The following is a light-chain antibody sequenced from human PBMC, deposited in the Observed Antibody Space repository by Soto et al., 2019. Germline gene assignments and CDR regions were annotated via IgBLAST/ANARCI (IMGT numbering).Light chain of an antibody. V-gene: IGKV3-20*01. CDR2: GAS. J-gene: IGKJ4*01. Sequence: IVLTQSPGPLSLSPGERATPSCRASQSVSTSYLAWYQQKPGQAPRLLIYGASSRATGIPDRFSGSGSGADFTLTISRLEPEDFAVYYCQQYGSVPLTFGGGTKVEIK. CDR3: QQYGSVPLT. CDR1: QSVSTSY.